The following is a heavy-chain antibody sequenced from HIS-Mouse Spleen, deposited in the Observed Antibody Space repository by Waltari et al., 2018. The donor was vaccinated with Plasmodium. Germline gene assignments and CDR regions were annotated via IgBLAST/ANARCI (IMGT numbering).Heavy chain of an antibody. CDR1: GYSISSGYY. D-gene: IGHD3-10*01. CDR3: ARVDYGSGDYYYYYGMDV. CDR2: IYHSGST. J-gene: IGHJ6*02. Sequence: QVQLQESGPGLVKPSETLSLTCTVSGYSISSGYYWGWIRTRPGKGLEWIGSIYHSGSTYYNPSLKSRVTRSVDTSKNQFSLKLSSVTAADTAVYYCARVDYGSGDYYYYYGMDVWGQGTTVTVSS. V-gene: IGHV4-38-2*02.